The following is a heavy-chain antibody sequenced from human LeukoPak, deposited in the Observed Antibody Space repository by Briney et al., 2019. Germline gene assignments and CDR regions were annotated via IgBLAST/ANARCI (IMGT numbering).Heavy chain of an antibody. CDR1: GGSISGSSHY. CDR2: LYSSGST. J-gene: IGHJ4*02. Sequence: SETLSLTCTVSGGSISGSSHYWVWIRQSPGKGLEWIGNLYSSGSTYYNPSLQSRVTISVDTSKNQFSLSLTSGTAADTAVYYCVRQFDYWGQGTLVTVSS. CDR3: VRQFDY. V-gene: IGHV4-39*01.